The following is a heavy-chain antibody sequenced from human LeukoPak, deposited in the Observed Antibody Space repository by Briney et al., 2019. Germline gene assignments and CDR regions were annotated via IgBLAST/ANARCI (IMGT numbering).Heavy chain of an antibody. CDR2: IDTAGDT. V-gene: IGHV3-13*04. CDR1: GFTFSSYD. Sequence: GGSLRLSCAASGFTFSSYDMHWVRQATGKGVEWVSAIDTAGDTYYPGSVKGRFTISRENAKNSSYLQMNSLRAGDTAVYYCARQLYGGKSVGAFDIWGQGTMVTVSS. D-gene: IGHD4-23*01. J-gene: IGHJ3*02. CDR3: ARQLYGGKSVGAFDI.